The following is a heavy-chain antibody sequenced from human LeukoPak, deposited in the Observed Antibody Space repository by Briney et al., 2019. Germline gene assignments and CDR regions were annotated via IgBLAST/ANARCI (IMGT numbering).Heavy chain of an antibody. V-gene: IGHV3-23*01. CDR3: ARGGSFAFDL. Sequence: PGGSLRLSCAASGFTFSTFDMGWVRQAPGKGLEWVSSISRSGGRTYYADSVKGRFTISRDNSKDTLYVQMNSLRAEDTAVYYCARGGSFAFDLWGQGTMVIVSS. D-gene: IGHD5-12*01. CDR1: GFTFSTFD. J-gene: IGHJ3*01. CDR2: ISRSGGRT.